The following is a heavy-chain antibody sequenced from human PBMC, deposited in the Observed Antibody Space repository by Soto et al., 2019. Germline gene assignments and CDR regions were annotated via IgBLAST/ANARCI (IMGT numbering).Heavy chain of an antibody. J-gene: IGHJ6*02. CDR1: GYTFTGYY. V-gene: IGHV1-2*04. Sequence: ASVKVSCKASGYTFTGYYMHWVRQAPGQGLEWMGWINPNSGGTNYAQKFQGWVTMTRDTSISTAYRELSRLRSDDTSVYYCARDPYSSSSRLWLGAGSGYYGMDVWGQGTTVTVSS. CDR3: ARDPYSSSSRLWLGAGSGYYGMDV. D-gene: IGHD6-6*01. CDR2: INPNSGGT.